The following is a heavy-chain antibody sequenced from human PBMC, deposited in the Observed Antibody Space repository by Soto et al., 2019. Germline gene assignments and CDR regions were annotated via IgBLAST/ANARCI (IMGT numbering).Heavy chain of an antibody. V-gene: IGHV4-59*01. CDR3: AKLGDGTIY. Sequence: SETLSLTCSVSGGSISSGYWTCIRHPPGKGLEWIGYIYLGGSINYNPSLKSRVIISVDTAKNQFSLSLSSVTAADTALYYCAKLGDGTIYWGQGTPVTVSS. J-gene: IGHJ4*02. CDR2: IYLGGSI. CDR1: GGSISSGY. D-gene: IGHD3-3*01.